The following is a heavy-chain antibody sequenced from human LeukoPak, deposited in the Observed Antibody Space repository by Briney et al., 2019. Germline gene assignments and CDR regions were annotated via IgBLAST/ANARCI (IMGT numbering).Heavy chain of an antibody. V-gene: IGHV3-23*01. D-gene: IGHD6-19*01. Sequence: PGGSLRLSCAVSGVSFSSYAVGWVRQTPGKGLQLVSTITGSGDSTFYADSVNGRFTVSRHNSKNTLYLQMSSLRADDTALYYCAFGPHQQWLLADYWGQGTLVTVSS. J-gene: IGHJ4*02. CDR1: GVSFSSYA. CDR3: AFGPHQQWLLADY. CDR2: ITGSGDST.